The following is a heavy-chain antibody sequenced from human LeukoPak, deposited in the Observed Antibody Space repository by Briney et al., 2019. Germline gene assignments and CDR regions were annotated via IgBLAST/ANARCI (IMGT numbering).Heavy chain of an antibody. CDR3: VRTPPNWGADY. Sequence: ASVKVSCKASGYTFTSYDINWVRKATGQGLKWMGWMSPNSGNTGYAQKFQGRVTMTRNTAISTAYMELSSLRSEDTAVYYCVRTPPNWGADYWGQGTLVTVSS. V-gene: IGHV1-8*01. D-gene: IGHD7-27*01. J-gene: IGHJ4*02. CDR2: MSPNSGNT. CDR1: GYTFTSYD.